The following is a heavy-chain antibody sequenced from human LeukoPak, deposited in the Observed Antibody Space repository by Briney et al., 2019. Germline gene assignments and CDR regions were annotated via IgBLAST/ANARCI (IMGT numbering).Heavy chain of an antibody. J-gene: IGHJ4*02. CDR3: ARGLATAAAY. Sequence: GGSLRLSCAASGFTFSSYGMHWVRQAPGKGLEWVAFIRYDGSEKYYVDSVKGRFTISRDNARNSVYLQMNSLRGDDTAVYYCARGLATAAAYWGQGTLVTVSS. D-gene: IGHD6-13*01. CDR1: GFTFSSYG. CDR2: IRYDGSEK. V-gene: IGHV3-30*02.